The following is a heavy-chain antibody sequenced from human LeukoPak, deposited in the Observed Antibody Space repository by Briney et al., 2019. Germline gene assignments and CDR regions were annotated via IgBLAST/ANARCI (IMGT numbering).Heavy chain of an antibody. CDR2: IRGGGAP. D-gene: IGHD6-19*01. V-gene: IGHV3-23*01. J-gene: IGHJ5*02. CDR3: ARCTIGDGSGWCTWFAP. CDR1: GFTFSNHT. Sequence: GGSLRLSCAASGFTFSNHTMNWVRQAPGKGLQWVSSIRGGGAPVYADSVKGRFTISRDDFKSTVFLQMDSLRPEDTAVYYCARCTIGDGSGWCTWFAPWGQGTLVTVSS.